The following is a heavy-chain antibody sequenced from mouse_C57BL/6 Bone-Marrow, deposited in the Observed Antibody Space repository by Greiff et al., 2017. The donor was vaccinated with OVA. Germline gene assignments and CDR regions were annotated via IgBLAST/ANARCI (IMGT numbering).Heavy chain of an antibody. Sequence: QVQLQQPGTELVKPGASVKLSCKASGYTFTSYWMHWVKQRPGQGLEWIGNINPSNGGTNYNEKFKSKATLTVDKSSSTAYMQLSSLTSEDSAVYYCARDYYGSSCVKGYAMDYWGQGTSVTVSS. V-gene: IGHV1-53*01. CDR2: INPSNGGT. J-gene: IGHJ4*01. D-gene: IGHD1-1*01. CDR1: GYTFTSYW. CDR3: ARDYYGSSCVKGYAMDY.